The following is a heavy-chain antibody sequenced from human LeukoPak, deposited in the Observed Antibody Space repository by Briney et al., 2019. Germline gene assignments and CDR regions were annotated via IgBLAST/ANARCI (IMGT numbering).Heavy chain of an antibody. CDR3: AFNYRLDTFDM. Sequence: GGSLRVSCAASGFNFKNYGLHWVRQAPGKGLEWVAFIRDDGSDKRYGDSVRGRFSISRDNSKNSLYLQMNDLRAEDTAVYYCAFNYRLDTFDMWGRGTLVTVSS. CDR2: IRDDGSDK. V-gene: IGHV3-30*02. CDR1: GFNFKNYG. J-gene: IGHJ3*02. D-gene: IGHD4-11*01.